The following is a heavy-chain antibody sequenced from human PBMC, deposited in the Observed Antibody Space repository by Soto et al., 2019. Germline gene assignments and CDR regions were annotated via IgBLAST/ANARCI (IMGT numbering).Heavy chain of an antibody. D-gene: IGHD2-2*01. Sequence: EGQLVESGGGLVQPGRSLRLSCVASGFTFDHYAMHWVRQAPGKGLEWVAVITWNSGSKDYGNSVKGRFSISRDNAQNSLHLQMNSLGPEDTAFYYCARDREQDRPVAILGASFDIWGQGTLVTVSS. CDR3: ARDREQDRPVAILGASFDI. CDR1: GFTFDHYA. J-gene: IGHJ3*02. CDR2: ITWNSGSK. V-gene: IGHV3-9*01.